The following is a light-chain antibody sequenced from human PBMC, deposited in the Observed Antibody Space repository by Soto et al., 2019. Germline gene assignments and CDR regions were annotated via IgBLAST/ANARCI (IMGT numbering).Light chain of an antibody. J-gene: IGKJ5*01. V-gene: IGKV1-5*01. CDR2: DVS. Sequence: DRVTITCRASQRISSWLAWYQQKPGKAPKLLIYDVSSLESGVPSRFSGSGSGTEFTLTISSLQPDDFATYYCQQLHGYPITFGQGTRLEIK. CDR1: QRISSW. CDR3: QQLHGYPIT.